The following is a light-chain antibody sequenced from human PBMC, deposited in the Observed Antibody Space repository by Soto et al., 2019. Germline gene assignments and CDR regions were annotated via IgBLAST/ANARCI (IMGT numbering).Light chain of an antibody. Sequence: QSALAQPASVSGSPGQSITISCTGTSDDVGAYNSVSWYQQLPHKAPQVILYKGTQRPSGVSSRFSGSTSGNAASLTISGLQADDEADYFCCSSAPESTYVFXTGTNVTVL. CDR2: KGT. J-gene: IGLJ1*01. CDR3: CSSAPESTYV. V-gene: IGLV2-23*01. CDR1: SDDVGAYNS.